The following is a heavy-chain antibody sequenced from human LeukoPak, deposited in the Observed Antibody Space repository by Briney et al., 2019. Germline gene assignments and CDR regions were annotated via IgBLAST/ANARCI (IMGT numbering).Heavy chain of an antibody. J-gene: IGHJ4*02. CDR1: GGSISGFY. CDR2: IYNSASL. V-gene: IGHV4-4*07. D-gene: IGHD4-17*01. CDR3: ARDIVYLIDEDYG. Sequence: SETLSLTCTVSGGSISGFYWSWIRQPAGKGLEWIGRIYNSASLNYNPSLKSRVTMSIDTSKNQFSLKLTSVTAADTAVYYCARDIVYLIDEDYGWGQGTLVTVSS.